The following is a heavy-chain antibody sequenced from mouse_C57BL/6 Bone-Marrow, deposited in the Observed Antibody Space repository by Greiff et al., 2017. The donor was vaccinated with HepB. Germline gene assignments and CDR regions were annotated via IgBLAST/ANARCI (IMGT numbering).Heavy chain of an antibody. V-gene: IGHV5-6*01. CDR3: ARHNGYYVGWFAY. Sequence: EVQGVESGGDLVKPGGSLKLSCAASGFTFSSYGMSWVRQTPDKRLEWVATISSGGSYTYYPDSVKGRFTISRDNAKNTLYLQMSSLKSEDTAMYYCARHNGYYVGWFAYWGQGTLVTVSA. J-gene: IGHJ3*01. CDR2: ISSGGSYT. CDR1: GFTFSSYG. D-gene: IGHD2-3*01.